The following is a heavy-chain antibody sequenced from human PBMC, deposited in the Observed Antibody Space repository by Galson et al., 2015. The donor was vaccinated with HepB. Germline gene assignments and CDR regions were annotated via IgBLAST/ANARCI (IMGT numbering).Heavy chain of an antibody. CDR2: IDWDDDK. CDR3: ARMPRGYDLYYFDY. Sequence: PALVKPTQTLTLTCTFSGFSLSTSGMCVSWIRQPPGKALEWLARIDWDDDKYYSTSLKTRLTISKDTSKNQVVLTMTNMDPVDTATYYCARMPRGYDLYYFDYWGQGTLVTVSS. CDR1: GFSLSTSGMC. D-gene: IGHD5-12*01. J-gene: IGHJ4*02. V-gene: IGHV2-70*11.